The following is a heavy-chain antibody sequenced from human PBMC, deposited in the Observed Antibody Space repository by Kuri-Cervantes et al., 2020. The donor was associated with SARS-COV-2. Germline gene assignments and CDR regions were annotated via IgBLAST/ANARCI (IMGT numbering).Heavy chain of an antibody. J-gene: IGHJ6*04. CDR3: ASYSERAMDV. V-gene: IGHV3-64*01. CDR1: GFTFSSYA. Sequence: GESLKISCAASGFTFSSYAMHWVRQAPGKGLEYVSAISSNGGSTYYANSVKGRFTISRDNAKNSLYLQMNSLRAEGTAVYYCASYSERAMDVWGKGTTVTVSS. CDR2: ISSNGGST. D-gene: IGHD6-13*01.